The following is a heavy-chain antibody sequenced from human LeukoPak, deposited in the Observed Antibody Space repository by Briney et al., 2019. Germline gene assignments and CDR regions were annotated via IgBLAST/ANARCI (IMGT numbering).Heavy chain of an antibody. Sequence: SETLSLTCAVYGGSFSGYYWSWIRQPPGKGLEWIGEINHSGSTNYNPSLKSRVTISVDTSKNQFSLKLSSVTAADTAVYYCARGSITYSSGWPFDYWGQGTLVTVSS. J-gene: IGHJ4*02. D-gene: IGHD6-19*01. CDR2: INHSGST. CDR3: ARGSITYSSGWPFDY. CDR1: GGSFSGYY. V-gene: IGHV4-34*01.